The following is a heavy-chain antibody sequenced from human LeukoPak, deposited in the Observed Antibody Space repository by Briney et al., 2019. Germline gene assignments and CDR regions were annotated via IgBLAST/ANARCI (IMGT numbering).Heavy chain of an antibody. V-gene: IGHV3-30*18. CDR2: ISYDGSNK. D-gene: IGHD3-22*01. Sequence: GGSLRLSCAASGFTFSNYGMHWVRQAPGKGLEWVAVISYDGSNKNYADSVKGRFTISRDNSKNTLYLQMNSLRAEDTAVYYCAKSYYYDSSGLPHYFDYWGQGTLVTVSS. CDR1: GFTFSNYG. CDR3: AKSYYYDSSGLPHYFDY. J-gene: IGHJ4*02.